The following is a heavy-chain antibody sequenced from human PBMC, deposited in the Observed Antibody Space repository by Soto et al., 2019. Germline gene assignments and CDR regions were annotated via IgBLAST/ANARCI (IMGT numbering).Heavy chain of an antibody. Sequence: GVFLLLSSSASGFTFGSYSMSWVRQAPGKGLEWVSSISSSSSYIYYADSVKGRFTISRDNAKNSLYLQMNSLRAEDTAVYYCARDAEVDGYNHDFDYSGQRTLVTVSS. V-gene: IGHV3-21*01. CDR1: GFTFGSYS. CDR3: ARDAEVDGYNHDFDY. CDR2: ISSSSSYI. D-gene: IGHD5-12*01. J-gene: IGHJ4*02.